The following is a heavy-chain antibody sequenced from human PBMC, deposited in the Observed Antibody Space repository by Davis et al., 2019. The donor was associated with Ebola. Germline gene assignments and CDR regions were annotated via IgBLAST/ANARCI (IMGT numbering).Heavy chain of an antibody. D-gene: IGHD3-22*01. CDR2: TYYKSKWNN. CDR3: ARGWLRSGLDY. CDR1: GDSVPTSSAA. Sequence: HPQTLSLTCAISGDSVPTSSAAWNWIRQSPSRGLGWLGRTYYKSKWNNDYAVSVKNRITIDLDTSKNQFSLQLDSVTPEDTAAYYCARGWLRSGLDYWGQGILVTVSS. V-gene: IGHV6-1*01. J-gene: IGHJ4*02.